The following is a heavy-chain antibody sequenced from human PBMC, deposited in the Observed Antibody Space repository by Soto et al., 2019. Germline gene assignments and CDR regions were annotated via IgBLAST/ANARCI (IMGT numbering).Heavy chain of an antibody. V-gene: IGHV1-24*01. D-gene: IGHD3-10*01. Sequence: ASVKVSCKVSGYTLTELSMHWGRQAPGKGLEWMGGFDPEDGETIYAQKFQGRVTMTEDTSTDTAYMELSSLRSEDTAVYYCATDLITMVRGVIIGASAGFDPWAQGTLVPVSS. CDR1: GYTLTELS. CDR2: FDPEDGET. J-gene: IGHJ5*02. CDR3: ATDLITMVRGVIIGASAGFDP.